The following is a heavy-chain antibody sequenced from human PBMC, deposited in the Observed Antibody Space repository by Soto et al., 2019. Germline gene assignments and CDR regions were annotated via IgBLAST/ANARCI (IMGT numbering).Heavy chain of an antibody. J-gene: IGHJ4*02. CDR3: AKGSDTSGYYQLDY. D-gene: IGHD3-22*01. Sequence: QVQLVESGGGVVQPGRSLRLSCAASGFTFCSYGMHWVRQASGKGLEWMAVISHDGTKKYYVDSVKGRFTISRDNSKNTLYLQMNSLRAEDTALYSCAKGSDTSGYYQLDYWGQGTLVTVSS. V-gene: IGHV3-30*18. CDR1: GFTFCSYG. CDR2: ISHDGTKK.